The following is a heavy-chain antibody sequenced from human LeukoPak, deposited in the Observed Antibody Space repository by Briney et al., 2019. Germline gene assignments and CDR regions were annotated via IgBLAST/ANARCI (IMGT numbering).Heavy chain of an antibody. CDR2: IIPIFGTA. D-gene: IGHD3-22*01. Sequence: SVKVSCKASGGTFSSYAISWVRQAPGQGLEWMGGIIPIFGTANYAQKFQGRVTITADESTSTAYMELSSLRSEDTAVYYCARDGYYYDSSGYYYYLGDAFDIWGQGTMATVSS. J-gene: IGHJ3*02. V-gene: IGHV1-69*13. CDR3: ARDGYYYDSSGYYYYLGDAFDI. CDR1: GGTFSSYA.